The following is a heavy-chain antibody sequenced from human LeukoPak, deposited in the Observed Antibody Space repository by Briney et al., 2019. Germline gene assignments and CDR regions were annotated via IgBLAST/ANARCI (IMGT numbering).Heavy chain of an antibody. CDR2: IYYSGST. V-gene: IGHV4-59*08. CDR1: GGSISSYY. Sequence: SSETLSLTCTVSGGSISSYYWSWIRQPPGKGLEWIGYIYYSGSTNYNPSLKSRVTISVDTSKNQFSLKLSSVTAADTAVYYCASMYSSSRYNWFDPWGQGTLVTVSS. J-gene: IGHJ5*02. CDR3: ASMYSSSRYNWFDP. D-gene: IGHD6-13*01.